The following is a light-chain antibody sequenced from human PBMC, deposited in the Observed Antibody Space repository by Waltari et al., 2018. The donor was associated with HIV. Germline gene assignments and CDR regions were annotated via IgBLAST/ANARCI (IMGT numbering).Light chain of an antibody. J-gene: IGLJ3*02. CDR2: DDT. Sequence: SYVMTQTPSVSVAPGPTARITCGGNDIGSKSVQWYQQKAGQAPVVVVYDDTDRPSGIPERFSGSNSGNTATLTISRVEAGDEADYYCQVWESSNESWVFGGGTKLTVL. CDR1: DIGSKS. V-gene: IGLV3-21*02. CDR3: QVWESSNESWV.